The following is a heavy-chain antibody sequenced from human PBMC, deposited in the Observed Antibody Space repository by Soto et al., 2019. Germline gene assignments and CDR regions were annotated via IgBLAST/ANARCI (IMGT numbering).Heavy chain of an antibody. V-gene: IGHV3-9*01. Sequence: GGSLRLSCAASGFTFDDYAMHWVRQAPGKGLEWVSGISWNSGSIGYADSVKGRFTISRDNAKNSLYLQMNSLRAEDTALYYCAKSAYGPLDYWGQGTLVTVSS. D-gene: IGHD4-17*01. CDR2: ISWNSGSI. CDR1: GFTFDDYA. J-gene: IGHJ4*02. CDR3: AKSAYGPLDY.